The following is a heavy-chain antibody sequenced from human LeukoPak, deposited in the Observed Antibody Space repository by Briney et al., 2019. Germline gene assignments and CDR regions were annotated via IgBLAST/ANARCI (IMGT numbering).Heavy chain of an antibody. CDR2: INHSGST. J-gene: IGHJ5*02. V-gene: IGHV4-34*01. Sequence: SGTLSLTCAVYGGSFSGYYWSWIRQPPGKGLEWIGEINHSGSTNYNPSLKSRVTISVDTSKNQFSLKLSSVTAADTAVYYCAREGGYCSGGSCVCWFDPWGQGTLVTVSS. CDR3: AREGGYCSGGSCVCWFDP. CDR1: GGSFSGYY. D-gene: IGHD2-15*01.